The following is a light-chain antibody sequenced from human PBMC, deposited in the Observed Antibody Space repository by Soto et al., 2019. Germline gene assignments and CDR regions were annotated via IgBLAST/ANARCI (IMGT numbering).Light chain of an antibody. CDR1: SSDVGGYNY. CDR3: TSYTSTSTYV. J-gene: IGLJ1*01. Sequence: QSALTQPASVSGSPGQSITISCTGTSSDVGGYNYVSWYQQHPGKAPKLMIYEVSNRPSGVSNRFSGSKSGNTASLVISGLQSDDEADYYCTSYTSTSTYVFGTGTKVTVL. CDR2: EVS. V-gene: IGLV2-14*01.